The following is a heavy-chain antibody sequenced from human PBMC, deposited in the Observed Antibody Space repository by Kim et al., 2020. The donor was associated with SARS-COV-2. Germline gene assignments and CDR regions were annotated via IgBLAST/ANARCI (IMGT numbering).Heavy chain of an antibody. CDR3: ATGENAVEMATGNY. D-gene: IGHD5-12*01. J-gene: IGHJ4*02. V-gene: IGHV3-30*03. Sequence: GGSLRLSCAASGFTFSSYGMHWVRQAPGKGLEWVAVISYDGSNKYYADSVKGRFTISRDNSKNTLYLQMNSLRAEDTAVYYCATGENAVEMATGNYWGQGTLVTVSS. CDR2: ISYDGSNK. CDR1: GFTFSSYG.